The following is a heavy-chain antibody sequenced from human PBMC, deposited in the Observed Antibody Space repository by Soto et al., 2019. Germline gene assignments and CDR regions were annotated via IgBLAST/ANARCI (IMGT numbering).Heavy chain of an antibody. Sequence: GSLRLSCAASGFTFSNYGMHWVRQALGKGLEWVAVISYDGSNEYYVDSVKGRFTNSRDNSKNTLYLQMNSLRAEDTAVYYCAKVVHSSTWYRYFDYWGQGTLVTVSS. V-gene: IGHV3-30*18. J-gene: IGHJ4*02. CDR3: AKVVHSSTWYRYFDY. CDR2: ISYDGSNE. CDR1: GFTFSNYG. D-gene: IGHD6-13*01.